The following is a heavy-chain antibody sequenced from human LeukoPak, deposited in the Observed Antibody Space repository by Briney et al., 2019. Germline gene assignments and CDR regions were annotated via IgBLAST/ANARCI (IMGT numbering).Heavy chain of an antibody. D-gene: IGHD1-1*01. CDR2: TYYGPKWYN. Sequence: SQNLSLTCAISGDSVSSNSAAWNWIRQSPSRGLEWLGRTYYGPKWYNDYGVSVKSRITINADTSKNQFSLQLNSVTPEDTAVYYCARGKWNHYGMDVWGQGTTVTVSS. CDR3: ARGKWNHYGMDV. V-gene: IGHV6-1*01. J-gene: IGHJ6*02. CDR1: GDSVSSNSAA.